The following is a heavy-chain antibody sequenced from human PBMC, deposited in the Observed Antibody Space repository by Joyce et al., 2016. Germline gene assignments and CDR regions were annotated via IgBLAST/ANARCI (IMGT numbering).Heavy chain of an antibody. D-gene: IGHD3/OR15-3a*01. CDR3: ASRFLDWLFLEF. CDR2: ISSSAFTI. J-gene: IGHJ4*02. CDR1: GLTFGDYY. V-gene: IGHV3-11*01. Sequence: QVRLVESGGGLVKPGGSLRLSCAASGLTFGDYYMSWIRQAPGKGLEWVAYISSSAFTIHYAESGKGRFTISRDDAKKSVYLQMSSLRVEDTAVYYCASRFLDWLFLEFWGQGTLVTVSS.